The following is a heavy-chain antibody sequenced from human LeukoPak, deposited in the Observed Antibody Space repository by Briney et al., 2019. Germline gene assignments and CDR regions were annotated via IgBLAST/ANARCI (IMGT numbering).Heavy chain of an antibody. J-gene: IGHJ4*02. CDR3: VRDGPAFLDFDY. CDR1: GFTFSSYS. D-gene: IGHD2-2*01. CDR2: ISSSSSYI. Sequence: GGSLRLSCAASGFTFSSYSMNWVRQAPGKGLEWVSSISSSSSYIYYADSVKGRFSISRDNAKKLLFLQMNSLRAEDTAVYYCVRDGPAFLDFDYWGQGTLVTVSS. V-gene: IGHV3-21*01.